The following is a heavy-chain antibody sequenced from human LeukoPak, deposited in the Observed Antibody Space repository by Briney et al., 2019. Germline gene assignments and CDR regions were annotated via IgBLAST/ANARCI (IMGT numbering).Heavy chain of an antibody. J-gene: IGHJ3*02. Sequence: SETLSLTCTVSGASISGYYWSWSRQPPGQGREWIGYMFYSGSTNYHPSLKSRVTISVDTSKNQFSLKLSSVTAADTAVYYCARGGSIVGATPHDTFDIWDQGTMVTVSS. V-gene: IGHV4-59*01. CDR1: GASISGYY. CDR2: MFYSGST. D-gene: IGHD1-26*01. CDR3: ARGGSIVGATPHDTFDI.